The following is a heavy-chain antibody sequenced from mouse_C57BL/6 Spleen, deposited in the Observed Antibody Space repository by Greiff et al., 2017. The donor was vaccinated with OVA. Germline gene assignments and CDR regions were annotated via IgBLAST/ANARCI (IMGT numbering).Heavy chain of an antibody. Sequence: QVQLQQSGPELVKPGASVKISCKASGYSFTSYYIHWVKQRPGQGLEWIGWIYPGSGNTKYNEKFKGKATLTADTSSSTAYMQLSSLTSEDSAVDYCARWTTVVAPDYWGQGTTLTVSS. J-gene: IGHJ2*01. CDR2: IYPGSGNT. D-gene: IGHD1-1*01. V-gene: IGHV1-66*01. CDR1: GYSFTSYY. CDR3: ARWTTVVAPDY.